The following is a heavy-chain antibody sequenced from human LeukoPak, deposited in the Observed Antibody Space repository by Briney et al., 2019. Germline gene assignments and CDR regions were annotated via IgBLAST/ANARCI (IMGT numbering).Heavy chain of an antibody. CDR3: ARDRGILGVDR. V-gene: IGHV4-59*01. D-gene: IGHD3-16*01. CDR1: GGSIRSYY. Sequence: SGTLSLTCTVSGGSIRSYYWSWIRQSPGEGLEFIGYIYYTGRSTYNPSLKSRVAISVDTSKNQFSLNLNSVTAADTAVYFCARDRGILGVDRWGQGILVTVSS. CDR2: IYYTGRS. J-gene: IGHJ5*02.